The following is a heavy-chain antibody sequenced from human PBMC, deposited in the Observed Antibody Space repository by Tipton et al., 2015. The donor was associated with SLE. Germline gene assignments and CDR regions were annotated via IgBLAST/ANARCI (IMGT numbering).Heavy chain of an antibody. CDR1: GGSISRGGYY. CDR2: IYYSGST. CDR3: ARKGYSSSWFDP. Sequence: TLSLTCTVSGGSISRGGYYWSWIRQHPGKGLEWIGYIYYSGSTYYNPSLKSRVTISVDTSKNQFSLKLSSVTAADTAVYYCARKGYSSSWFDPWGQGTLVTVSS. D-gene: IGHD6-13*01. J-gene: IGHJ5*02. V-gene: IGHV4-31*03.